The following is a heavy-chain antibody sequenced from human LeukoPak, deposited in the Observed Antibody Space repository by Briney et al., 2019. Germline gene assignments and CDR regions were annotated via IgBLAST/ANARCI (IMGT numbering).Heavy chain of an antibody. J-gene: IGHJ4*02. CDR2: INSDGSST. V-gene: IGHV3-74*01. Sequence: GGSLRLSCAASGFTFSSYWMHWVRQAPGKGLVWVSRINSDGSSTSYADSVKGRLTISRDNAKNTLYLQMNSLRAEDTAVYYCARLLEWLPLDYWGQGTLVTVSS. CDR1: GFTFSSYW. CDR3: ARLLEWLPLDY. D-gene: IGHD3-3*01.